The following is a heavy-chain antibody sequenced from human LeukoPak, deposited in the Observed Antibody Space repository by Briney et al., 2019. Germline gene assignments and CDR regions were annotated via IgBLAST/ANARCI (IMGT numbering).Heavy chain of an antibody. D-gene: IGHD6-19*01. CDR3: ARDNNGWAWDY. CDR2: INPNGGRT. CDR1: GYTFTRHS. V-gene: IGHV1-46*01. Sequence: ASVKVSCKTSGYTFTRHSMHWVRQAPGQGLEWMGIINPNGGRTTYAQKIQGRVTMTRDMSTGTMYMEMSGLRSEDTAVYYCARDNNGWAWDYWGQGTLVTVPS. J-gene: IGHJ4*02.